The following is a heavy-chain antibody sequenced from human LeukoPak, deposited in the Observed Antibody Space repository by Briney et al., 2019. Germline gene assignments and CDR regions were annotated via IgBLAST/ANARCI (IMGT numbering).Heavy chain of an antibody. V-gene: IGHV4-31*03. D-gene: IGHD2-21*02. CDR1: GGSISSGGYY. J-gene: IGHJ5*02. CDR3: ARAGYCGGDCYLNWFVP. CDR2: IYYSGST. Sequence: SQTLSLTCTVSGGSISSGGYYWSWIRQHPGKGLEWIGYIYYSGSTYYNPSLKSRVTISVDTSKNQFSLKLSSVTAADTAVYYCARAGYCGGDCYLNWFVPWGQGTLVTVSS.